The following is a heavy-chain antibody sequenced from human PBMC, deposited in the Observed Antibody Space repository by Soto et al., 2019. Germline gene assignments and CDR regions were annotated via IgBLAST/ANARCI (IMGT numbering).Heavy chain of an antibody. CDR1: GYTFTTYT. CDR2: INADNGNT. CDR3: AREGIAVAGGAFDH. V-gene: IGHV1-3*01. Sequence: GASVKVSCKASGYTFTTYTVHWVRQAPGQWLEWMGWINADNGNTKYSQKFQGRVTITRDTSASTAYMELSSLRSEDTAVYYCAREGIAVAGGAFDHWGQGTLVTVSS. D-gene: IGHD6-19*01. J-gene: IGHJ4*02.